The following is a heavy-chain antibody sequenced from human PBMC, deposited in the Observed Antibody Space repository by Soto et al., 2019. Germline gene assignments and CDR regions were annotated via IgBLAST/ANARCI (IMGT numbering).Heavy chain of an antibody. CDR3: ARIRRDIVGATDYYYGMDV. V-gene: IGHV2-26*01. Sequence: SGPPLVNPPENLTPTLTLSGFSLSDAPLGVSWIRQPPGEALEGLAHIFSDEEKSYSTSLKSRLTISKDTSKSQVVLTMTNLDPVDTATYYCARIRRDIVGATDYYYGMDVWGQGTTVTVSS. J-gene: IGHJ6*02. D-gene: IGHD1-26*01. CDR2: IFSDEEK. CDR1: GFSLSDAPLG.